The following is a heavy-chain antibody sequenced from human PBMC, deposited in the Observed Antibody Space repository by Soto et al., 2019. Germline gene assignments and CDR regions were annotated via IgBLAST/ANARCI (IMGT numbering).Heavy chain of an antibody. Sequence: PWGSLRLCCAASGLTFSSYGMHWVRQAPGKGLEWVAVIWYDGSNKYYADSVKGRFTISRDNSKNTLCLQMNSLRAEDTAVYYCARGGTTYDFWSGPNYYYGMDVWGQGTTVTVSS. D-gene: IGHD3-3*01. CDR3: ARGGTTYDFWSGPNYYYGMDV. V-gene: IGHV3-33*01. J-gene: IGHJ6*02. CDR1: GLTFSSYG. CDR2: IWYDGSNK.